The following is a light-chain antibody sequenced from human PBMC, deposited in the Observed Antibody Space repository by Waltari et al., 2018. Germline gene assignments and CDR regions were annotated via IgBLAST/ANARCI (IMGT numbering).Light chain of an antibody. CDR2: DAS. V-gene: IGKV3-11*01. Sequence: EIVLTQSPATLSLSPGERATLSCRASQSIRTYLAWYQHRPGQAPRLLIYDASNRATDLPARFSGSGSGTDFTLTISSLQPEDFAVYYCQERSNWPGGAFGGGTTVEI. J-gene: IGKJ4*01. CDR3: QERSNWPGGA. CDR1: QSIRTY.